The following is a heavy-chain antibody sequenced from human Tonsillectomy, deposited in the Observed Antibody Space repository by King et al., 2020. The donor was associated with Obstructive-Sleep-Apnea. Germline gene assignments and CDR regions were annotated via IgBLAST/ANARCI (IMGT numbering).Heavy chain of an antibody. Sequence: LVESGAEVKKPGESLKISCEGFGYSFTDYWIGWVRQMPGKGLEWMGIIHPGDSGTRYSPSFQGQVTISVDKSTSTAYLQWDSLKAWDTAVYYCAKPSNTNIVGTLPDYWGQGTLVAVSS. CDR3: AKPSNTNIVGTLPDY. J-gene: IGHJ4*02. V-gene: IGHV5-51*01. D-gene: IGHD2-21*01. CDR2: IHPGDSGT. CDR1: GYSFTDYW.